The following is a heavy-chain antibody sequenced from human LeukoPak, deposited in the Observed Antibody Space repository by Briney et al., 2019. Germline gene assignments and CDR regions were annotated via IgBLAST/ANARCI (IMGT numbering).Heavy chain of an antibody. CDR3: ARVNPLMAPGAFDI. V-gene: IGHV3-7*01. D-gene: IGHD2-8*01. Sequence: GGSLRLSCAASEFTLSSYWMAWVRQAPGKGLAWVANIKQDGSEKYYVDSVRGRFTISRDNARNSLYLQMNSLRAEDTAIFYCARVNPLMAPGAFDIWGQGTMVAVSS. J-gene: IGHJ3*02. CDR1: EFTLSSYW. CDR2: IKQDGSEK.